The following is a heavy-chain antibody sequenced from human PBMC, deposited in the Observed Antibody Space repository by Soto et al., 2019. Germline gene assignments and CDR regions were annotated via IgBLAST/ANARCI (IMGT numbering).Heavy chain of an antibody. V-gene: IGHV4-59*01. CDR3: ARHYYDSSGYRYFAP. Sequence: SETLSLTCTVSGGSISSYYWSWIRQPPGKGLEWIGYIYYSGSTNYNPSLKSRVTISVDTSKNQFSLKLSSVTAADTAVYYCARHYYDSSGYRYFAPWGQGTLVTVSS. D-gene: IGHD3-22*01. CDR2: IYYSGST. J-gene: IGHJ5*02. CDR1: GGSISSYY.